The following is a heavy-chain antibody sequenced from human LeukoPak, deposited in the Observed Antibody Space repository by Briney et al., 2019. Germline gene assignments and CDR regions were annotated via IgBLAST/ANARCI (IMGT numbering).Heavy chain of an antibody. CDR1: GYTFTSYT. V-gene: IGHV1-3*01. D-gene: IGHD6-13*01. Sequence: ASVKVSCKASGYTFTSYTMHWVRQAPGQRLEWMGWINAGNGNTEYSQELQGRVTMTRDTSISTAYMELSRLRSDDTAVYYCVKGGSSSLPFYYYYYMDVWGKGTTVTVSS. CDR3: VKGGSSSLPFYYYYYMDV. CDR2: INAGNGNT. J-gene: IGHJ6*03.